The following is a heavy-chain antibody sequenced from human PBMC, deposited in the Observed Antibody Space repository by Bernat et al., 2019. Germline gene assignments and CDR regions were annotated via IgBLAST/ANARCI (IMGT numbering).Heavy chain of an antibody. CDR2: INPTDGST. J-gene: IGHJ4*02. CDR1: GYTFTSYH. D-gene: IGHD1-26*01. V-gene: IGHV1-46*03. CDR3: ARGSGSFQPIDY. Sequence: QVQLVQSGAEVKKPGASVKVSCKTSGYTFTSYHMHWVRQAPGQGLEWMAIINPTDGSTSFAQMFQDRLTMTRDTSTSTFYMELYNLGSDDTAVYYCARGSGSFQPIDYWGQVTLVTVSS.